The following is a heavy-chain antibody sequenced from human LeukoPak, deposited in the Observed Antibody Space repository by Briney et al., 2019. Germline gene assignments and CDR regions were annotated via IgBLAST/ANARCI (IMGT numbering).Heavy chain of an antibody. V-gene: IGHV4-30-2*01. CDR2: IYHSGST. J-gene: IGHJ3*02. CDR3: ARLVVPAALDALDAFDI. CDR1: GGSISSGGYS. Sequence: SETLSLTCAVSGGSISSGGYSWSWIRQPPGKGLEWIGYIYHSGSTYYNPSLKSRVTISVDRSKNQFSLKLSSVTAADTAVYYCARLVVPAALDALDAFDIWGQGTMVTVSS. D-gene: IGHD2-2*01.